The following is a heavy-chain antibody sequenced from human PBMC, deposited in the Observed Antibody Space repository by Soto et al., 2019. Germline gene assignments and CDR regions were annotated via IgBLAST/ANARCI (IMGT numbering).Heavy chain of an antibody. J-gene: IGHJ3*02. CDR1: GFTFSSYA. CDR3: ARESGDAFDI. Sequence: QVQLVESGGGVVQPGGSLRLSCAASGFTFSSYAMHWVRQAPGKGLEWVAVISYDGSNKYYADSVKGRFTISRDNSKNTLYLQMNSLRAEDTAVYYCARESGDAFDIWGQGTMVTVSS. CDR2: ISYDGSNK. V-gene: IGHV3-30-3*01. D-gene: IGHD1-26*01.